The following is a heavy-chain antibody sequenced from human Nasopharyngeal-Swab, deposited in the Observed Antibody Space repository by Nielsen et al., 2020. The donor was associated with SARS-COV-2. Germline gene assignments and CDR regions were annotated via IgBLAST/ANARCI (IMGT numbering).Heavy chain of an antibody. CDR2: IYSGGSST. D-gene: IGHD2-21*02. CDR3: ARLGGDGWYFDL. Sequence: GESLKISCAASGFTFSSYAMSWVRQAPGKGLEWVSVIYSGGSSTYYVDSVKGRFTISRDNAKNSLYLQMNSLRAEDTAVYYCARLGGDGWYFDLWGRGTLVTVSS. V-gene: IGHV3-23*03. CDR1: GFTFSSYA. J-gene: IGHJ2*01.